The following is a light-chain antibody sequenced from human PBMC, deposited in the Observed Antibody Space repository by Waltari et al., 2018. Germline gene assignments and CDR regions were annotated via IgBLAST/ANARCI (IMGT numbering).Light chain of an antibody. CDR2: YDR. CDR1: NIGTYS. Sequence: SYVVTQPPSVSVAPGATATITCGGDNIGTYSVHWYQQKAGQAPVLVIFYDRDRPSGIPYRFSGANSGNTATLTISRVEAGDEARYYCHVWHPHVDPGVFGTGTEVTVL. V-gene: IGLV3-21*04. J-gene: IGLJ1*01. CDR3: HVWHPHVDPGV.